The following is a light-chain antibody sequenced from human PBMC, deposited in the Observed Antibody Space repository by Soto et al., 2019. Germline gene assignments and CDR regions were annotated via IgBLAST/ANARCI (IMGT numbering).Light chain of an antibody. Sequence: QSALTQPPSVSGSPGQSVTISCTGTTSDIGSYNHVSWYRQSPGSAPKLMIYDVSNRPSGVPDRFFGSKSGNTASLIISGLQAEDGADYYCSSYTGSSPLVIFGGGTKLTVL. CDR3: SSYTGSSPLVI. CDR1: TSDIGSYNH. J-gene: IGLJ2*01. V-gene: IGLV2-18*02. CDR2: DVS.